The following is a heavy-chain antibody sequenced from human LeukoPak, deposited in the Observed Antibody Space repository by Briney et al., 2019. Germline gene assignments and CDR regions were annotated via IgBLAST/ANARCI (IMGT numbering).Heavy chain of an antibody. CDR3: ARRRYGDYDY. D-gene: IGHD4-17*01. Sequence: GGSLKISFQGSGYSFTSYWIGWVRPVPGKGLGWMGIIYPGDSDTRYSPSFQGQVTISADKSISTAYLQWRSLKASDTAMYYCARRRYGDYDYWGQGTLVTVSS. CDR2: IYPGDSDT. J-gene: IGHJ4*02. V-gene: IGHV5-51*01. CDR1: GYSFTSYW.